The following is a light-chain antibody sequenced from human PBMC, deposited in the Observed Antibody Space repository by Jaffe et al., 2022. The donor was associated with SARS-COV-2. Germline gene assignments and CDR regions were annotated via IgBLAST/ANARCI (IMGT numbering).Light chain of an antibody. J-gene: IGLJ2*01. CDR2: DVT. V-gene: IGLV2-14*03. Sequence: QSALTQPASVSGSPGQSITISCTGTSSDVGGFPFVSWYQQHPGKAPKLLIYDVTHRPSGVSNRFSGSKSGNTASLTISGVQAEDEADYYCSSYTSNNFVSFGGGTKLTVL. CDR3: SSYTSNNFVS. CDR1: SSDVGGFPF.